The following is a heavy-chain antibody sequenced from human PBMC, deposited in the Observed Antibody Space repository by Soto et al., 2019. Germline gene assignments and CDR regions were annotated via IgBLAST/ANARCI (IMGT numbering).Heavy chain of an antibody. CDR2: IYYSGST. CDR1: GGSVSSGSYY. J-gene: IGHJ4*02. CDR3: ARAIAVTDFDY. D-gene: IGHD2-21*02. V-gene: IGHV4-61*01. Sequence: QVQLQESGPGLVKPSETLSLTCTVSGGSVSSGSYYWSWIRQPPGKGLEWIGCIYYSGSTNYNPSLKSRVTISVDTSKNQFSLKLSSVTAADTAVYYCARAIAVTDFDYWGQGTLVTVSS.